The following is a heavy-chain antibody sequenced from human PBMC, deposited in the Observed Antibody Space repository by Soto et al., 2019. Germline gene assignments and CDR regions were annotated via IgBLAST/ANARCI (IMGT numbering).Heavy chain of an antibody. V-gene: IGHV4-4*02. CDR1: GNSISTTNW. CDR2: IYHSGST. Sequence: SETLSLTCVVSGNSISTTNWWSWVRQSPGKGLEWIGEIYHSGSTNYSPSLKSRVTISVEKSKNQFSLKLGSVTAADTAVYYCARDVGYHYDGSPSGQFDFWGQGTLVTVSS. CDR3: ARDVGYHYDGSPSGQFDF. D-gene: IGHD3-22*01. J-gene: IGHJ4*02.